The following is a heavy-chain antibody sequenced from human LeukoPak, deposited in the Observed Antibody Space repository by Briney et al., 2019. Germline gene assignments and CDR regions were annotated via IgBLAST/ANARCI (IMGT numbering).Heavy chain of an antibody. J-gene: IGHJ4*02. CDR2: IHTSGST. Sequence: SETLPLTCTVSGDSISSGTYYWSWLRQPAGKGLEWIGRIHTSGSTNYNPSLKSRVTISLDTSKNQSSLKVTSVTAADTAVYYCARGPASTELWLDYFDYWGQGTLVTVSS. CDR1: GDSISSGTYY. V-gene: IGHV4-61*02. D-gene: IGHD3-10*01. CDR3: ARGPASTELWLDYFDY.